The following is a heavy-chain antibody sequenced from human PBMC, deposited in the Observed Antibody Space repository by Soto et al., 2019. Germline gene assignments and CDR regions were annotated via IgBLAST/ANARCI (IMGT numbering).Heavy chain of an antibody. J-gene: IGHJ4*02. V-gene: IGHV3-48*02. D-gene: IGHD6-13*01. CDR3: ARGIAAAGGRHFDY. CDR2: ISSSTTTI. Sequence: EVQLVESGGGLVQPGGSLRLSCAASGFTFSSHSMNWVRQAPGKGLEWVSYISSSTTTIYYADSVEGRFTVSRDNAKNSLDLQMNSLRDDDTAVYYCARGIAAAGGRHFDYWGQGTLVTVSS. CDR1: GFTFSSHS.